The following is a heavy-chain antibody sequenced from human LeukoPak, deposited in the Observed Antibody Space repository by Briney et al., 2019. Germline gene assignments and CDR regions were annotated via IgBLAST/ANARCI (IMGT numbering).Heavy chain of an antibody. J-gene: IGHJ3*02. Sequence: GGSLRLSCAAPGFTFDDYGMSWVRQAPGKGLEWVSGINWNGGSTGYADSVKGRFTISRDNAKNSLYLQMNSLRAEDTALYYCARDPMTTVKDRAFDIWGQGTMVTVSS. CDR2: INWNGGST. D-gene: IGHD4-17*01. CDR1: GFTFDDYG. V-gene: IGHV3-20*04. CDR3: ARDPMTTVKDRAFDI.